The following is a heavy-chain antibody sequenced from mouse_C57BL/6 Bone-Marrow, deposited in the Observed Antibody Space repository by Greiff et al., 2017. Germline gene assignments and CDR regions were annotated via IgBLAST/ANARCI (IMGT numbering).Heavy chain of an antibody. CDR3: ARGPLAYYAMDY. CDR2: IYPGSGST. V-gene: IGHV1-55*01. J-gene: IGHJ4*01. CDR1: GYTFTSYW. Sequence: QVQLQQPGAELVKPGASVKMSCKASGYTFTSYWITWVKQRPGQGLEWIGDIYPGSGSTNYNEKFKSKATLTVDTSSSTAYMQLSSLTSEDAAVYYCARGPLAYYAMDYWGQGTSVTGSS.